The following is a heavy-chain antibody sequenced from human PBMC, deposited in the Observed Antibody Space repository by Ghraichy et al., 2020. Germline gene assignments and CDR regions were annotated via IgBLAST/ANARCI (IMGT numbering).Heavy chain of an antibody. Sequence: SETLSLTCAVYGGSFSGYYWSWIRQPPGKGLEWIGEINHSGSTNYNPSLKSRVTISVDTSKNQFSLKLSSVTAADTAVYYCARGPVSSDPFTDIVVVPAANDAFDIWGQGTMVTVSS. CDR2: INHSGST. D-gene: IGHD2-2*01. J-gene: IGHJ3*02. CDR3: ARGPVSSDPFTDIVVVPAANDAFDI. V-gene: IGHV4-34*01. CDR1: GGSFSGYY.